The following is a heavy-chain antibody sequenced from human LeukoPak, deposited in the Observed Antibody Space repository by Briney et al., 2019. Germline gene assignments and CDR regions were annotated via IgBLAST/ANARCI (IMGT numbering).Heavy chain of an antibody. CDR1: GFTFSTSG. CDR2: IRNDGNKK. CDR3: ARGHTGYGYGY. D-gene: IGHD5-18*01. Sequence: PGGSLRLSCVASGFTFSTSGMHWVRQSPGKGLDWVAFIRNDGNKKNYAESVKGRVTISRDNSRNTLYLQMDSLSAGDTAVYYCARGHTGYGYGYWGQGTLVTVSS. V-gene: IGHV3-30*02. J-gene: IGHJ4*02.